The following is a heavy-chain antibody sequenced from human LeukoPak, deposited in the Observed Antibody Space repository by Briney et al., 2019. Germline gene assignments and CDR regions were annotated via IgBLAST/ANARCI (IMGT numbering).Heavy chain of an antibody. V-gene: IGHV3-30*18. J-gene: IGHJ4*02. CDR2: ISYDGSNK. CDR1: GFTISSYG. D-gene: IGHD2-2*01. Sequence: GGSLRLSCAASGFTISSYGMHWVRQAPGKGLEWVAVISYDGSNKYYADSVKGRFTISRDNSKNTLYLQMNSLRAEDTAVYYCAKVQRYQLLRGYFDYWGQGTLVTVSS. CDR3: AKVQRYQLLRGYFDY.